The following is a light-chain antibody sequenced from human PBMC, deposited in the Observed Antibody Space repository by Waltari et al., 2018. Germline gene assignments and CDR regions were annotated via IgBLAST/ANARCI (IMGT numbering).Light chain of an antibody. CDR3: CSYVVTGEI. CDR2: EVT. CDR1: SSDVGNYNL. V-gene: IGLV2-23*02. Sequence: QSALTQPASVSGSPGQSITISCTGTSSDVGNYNLVSWFQQHPGKAPKLVIYEVTKRPSGVSNRFSGSKSGNTASLTISGLQAEDEADYYCCSYVVTGEIFGGGTKLTVL. J-gene: IGLJ2*01.